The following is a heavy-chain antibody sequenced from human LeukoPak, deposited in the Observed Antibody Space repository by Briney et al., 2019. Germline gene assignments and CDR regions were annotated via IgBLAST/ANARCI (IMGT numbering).Heavy chain of an antibody. D-gene: IGHD3-3*01. V-gene: IGHV1-18*01. CDR1: GYTFTSYG. Sequence: ASVKVSCKASGYTFTSYGISWVRQAPGQGLEWMGWISAYNGNTNYAQKLQGRVTMTTDTSTSTAYMELSSLRSEDTAVYYCARGVRFLEWFNYYYYYMDVWGKGTTVTVSS. CDR3: ARGVRFLEWFNYYYYYMDV. J-gene: IGHJ6*03. CDR2: ISAYNGNT.